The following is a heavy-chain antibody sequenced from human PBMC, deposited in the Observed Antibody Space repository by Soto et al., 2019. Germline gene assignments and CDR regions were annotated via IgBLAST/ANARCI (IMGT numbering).Heavy chain of an antibody. CDR2: IRKKVNSYTT. V-gene: IGHV3-72*01. Sequence: GGSLRLSCAASGFTFSDHYMDWVRQAPGMGLEWLGRIRKKVNSYTTEYAASVKGRFTISRDDLKNSLYLQMNSLKTEDTAVYFCVRVGLTYSLQSWGQGTLVTVSS. CDR1: GFTFSDHY. CDR3: VRVGLTYSLQS. D-gene: IGHD2-15*01. J-gene: IGHJ5*02.